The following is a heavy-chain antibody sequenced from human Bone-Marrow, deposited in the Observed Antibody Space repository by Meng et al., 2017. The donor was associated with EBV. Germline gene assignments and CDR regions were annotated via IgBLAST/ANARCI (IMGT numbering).Heavy chain of an antibody. V-gene: IGHV3-21*01. D-gene: IGHD5-24*01. CDR3: ARDPPKGMATIT. CDR1: GFTFSSYS. J-gene: IGHJ5*02. CDR2: ISSSSSYI. Sequence: EVQLVESGGGMVKPGGSLRLSCAASGFTFSSYSMNWVRQAPRKGLEWVSSISSSSSYIYYADSVKGRFTISRDNAKNSLYLQMNSLRAEDTAVYYCARDPPKGMATITWGQGTLVTVSS.